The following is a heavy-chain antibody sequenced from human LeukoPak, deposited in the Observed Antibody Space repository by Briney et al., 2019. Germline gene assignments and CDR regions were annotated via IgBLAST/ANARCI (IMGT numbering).Heavy chain of an antibody. D-gene: IGHD2-15*01. CDR2: INPSGGST. J-gene: IGHJ4*02. CDR3: ATEPIVSGFDY. CDR1: GYTFTSYY. V-gene: IGHV1-46*01. Sequence: ASVKVSCKASGYTFTSYYMHWVRQAPGQGLEWMGIINPSGGSTSYAQKFQGRVTMTRDMSTSTVYMELSSLRSEDTAVYYCATEPIVSGFDYWGQGTLVTVSS.